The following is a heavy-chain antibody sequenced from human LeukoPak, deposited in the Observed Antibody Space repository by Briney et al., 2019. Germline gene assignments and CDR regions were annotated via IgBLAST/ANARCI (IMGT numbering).Heavy chain of an antibody. Sequence: GASVKVSCKASGYTFTSYSISWVRQAPGQGLEWMGWISAYNGNTNYAQKLQGRVTMTTDTSTSTAYMELRSLRSDGAAVYYCAIDQFVWALGFESNWFDGWGQGTLVTVSS. J-gene: IGHJ5*02. CDR3: AIDQFVWALGFESNWFDG. V-gene: IGHV1-18*01. CDR1: GYTFTSYS. CDR2: ISAYNGNT. D-gene: IGHD3-10*01.